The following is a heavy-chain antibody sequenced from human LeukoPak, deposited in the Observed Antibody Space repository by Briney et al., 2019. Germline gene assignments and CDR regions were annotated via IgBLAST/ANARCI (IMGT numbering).Heavy chain of an antibody. V-gene: IGHV1-24*01. J-gene: IGHJ4*02. CDR2: FDPEDGET. CDR3: ATSSLFMVRGVTRFFDY. CDR1: GYTLTELS. D-gene: IGHD3-10*01. Sequence: EASVKVSCKVSGYTLTELSMHWVRQAPGKGLEWMGGFDPEDGETIYAQKFQGRVTMTEDTSTDTAYMELSSLRSEDTAVHYCATSSLFMVRGVTRFFDYWGQGTLVTVSS.